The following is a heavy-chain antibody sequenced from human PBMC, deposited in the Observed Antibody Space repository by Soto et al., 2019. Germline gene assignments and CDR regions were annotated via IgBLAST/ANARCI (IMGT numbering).Heavy chain of an antibody. CDR2: IYYSGST. V-gene: IGHV4-59*01. D-gene: IGHD5-12*01. CDR1: GDSISSYY. CDR3: ARGVATIGP. J-gene: IGHJ5*02. Sequence: QVQLQESGPRLVKPSETLSLTCSVSGDSISSYYWSWIRQPPGKGLEWIGYIYYSGSTNYNPSFKSRVTISVDTPKNQFSLKLTSVTAADTAVYYCARGVATIGPWGQATLVTVSS.